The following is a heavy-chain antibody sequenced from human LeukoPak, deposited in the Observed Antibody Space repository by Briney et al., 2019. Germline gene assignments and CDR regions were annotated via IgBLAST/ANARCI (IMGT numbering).Heavy chain of an antibody. CDR3: ATYYDSSGYKLDY. D-gene: IGHD3-22*01. V-gene: IGHV4-59*12. CDR1: GGSISSYY. CDR2: IYYSGST. Sequence: SQTLSLTCTVSGGSISSYYWSWIRQPPGKGLEWIGYIYYSGSTNYNPSLKSRVTISVDKSKNQFSLKLSSVTAADTAVYYCATYYDSSGYKLDYWGQGTLVTVSS. J-gene: IGHJ4*02.